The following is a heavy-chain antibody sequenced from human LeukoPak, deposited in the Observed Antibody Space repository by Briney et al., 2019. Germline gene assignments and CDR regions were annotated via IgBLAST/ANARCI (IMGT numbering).Heavy chain of an antibody. D-gene: IGHD7-27*01. CDR2: IYHSGST. V-gene: IGHV4-30-2*01. CDR3: ARHELGIDWFDP. J-gene: IGHJ5*02. CDR1: GGSISSGGYS. Sequence: SETLSLTCAVSGGSISSGGYSWSWIRQPPGKGLEWIGYIYHSGSTYYNPSLKSRVTISVDRSKNQFSLKLSSVTAADTAVYYCARHELGIDWFDPWGQGTLVTVSS.